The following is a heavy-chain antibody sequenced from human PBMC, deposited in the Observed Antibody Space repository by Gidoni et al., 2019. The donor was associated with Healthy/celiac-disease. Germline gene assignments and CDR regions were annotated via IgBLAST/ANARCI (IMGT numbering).Heavy chain of an antibody. D-gene: IGHD2-15*01. Sequence: EVQLLEAGGGWVQPGGCLRLPCAASGFTVSSEDMSWVRQAPGKGLEWVSAISCSGGSTSYAVSVKGRFTISRDNSTNTLYLQMTSLRAEDTAVYYCANSAAGRERYCSGGSCYYWGQGTLVTVSS. CDR3: ANSAAGRERYCSGGSCYY. CDR1: GFTVSSED. J-gene: IGHJ4*02. V-gene: IGHV3-23*01. CDR2: ISCSGGST.